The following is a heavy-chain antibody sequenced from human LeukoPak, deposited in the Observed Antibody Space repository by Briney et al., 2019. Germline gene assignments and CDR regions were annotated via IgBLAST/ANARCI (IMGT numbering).Heavy chain of an antibody. J-gene: IGHJ6*03. CDR2: IYYSGST. CDR3: ASTCSSTSCYTGSPDYYYYMDV. Sequence: SETLSLTCTVSGGSISSYYWSWIRRPPGKGLEWIGYIYYSGSTNYNPSLKSRVTISVDTSKNQFSLKLSSVTAADTAVYYCASTCSSTSCYTGSPDYYYYMDVWGKGTTVTVSS. CDR1: GGSISSYY. V-gene: IGHV4-59*01. D-gene: IGHD2-2*02.